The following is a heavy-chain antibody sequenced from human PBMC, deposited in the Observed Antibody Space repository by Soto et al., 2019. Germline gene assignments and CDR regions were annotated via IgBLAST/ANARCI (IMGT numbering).Heavy chain of an antibody. D-gene: IGHD2-15*01. Sequence: QVQLQQWGAGLLKPSETLSLTCAVYGGSFSGYYWSWIRQPPGKGLEWIGEINHSGSTNYNPSLKIRVTISVDTSKNQFSLKLSSVTAADTAVYYCARNKGYCSGGSCPGAAFDIWGQGTMVTVSS. CDR3: ARNKGYCSGGSCPGAAFDI. J-gene: IGHJ3*02. CDR1: GGSFSGYY. V-gene: IGHV4-34*01. CDR2: INHSGST.